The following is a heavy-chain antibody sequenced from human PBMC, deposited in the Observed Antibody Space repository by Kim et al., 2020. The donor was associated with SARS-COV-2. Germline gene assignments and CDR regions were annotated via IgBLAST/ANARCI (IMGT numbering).Heavy chain of an antibody. CDR2: ISSSSSYI. D-gene: IGHD2-2*01. CDR1: GFTFSSYS. Sequence: GGSLRLSCAASGFTFSSYSMNWVRQAPGKGLVWVSSISSSSSYIYYADSVKGRFTISRDNAKNSLYLQMNSLRAEETAVYYCARDNEVPAAIAAYYFDYWGQGTLVTVSS. J-gene: IGHJ4*02. V-gene: IGHV3-21*01. CDR3: ARDNEVPAAIAAYYFDY.